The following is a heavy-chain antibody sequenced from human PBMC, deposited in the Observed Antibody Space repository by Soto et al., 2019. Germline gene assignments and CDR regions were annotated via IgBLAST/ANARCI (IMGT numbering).Heavy chain of an antibody. CDR1: GGSISSYY. CDR2: IYYSGST. D-gene: IGHD3-9*01. Sequence: PSETLSLTCTVSGGSISSYYWSWIRQPPGKGLEWIGYIYYSGSTNYNPSLKSRVTISVDTSKNQFSLKLSSVTAADTAVYYCARSRYYILTGYQYYFDYWGQGTLVPVSP. V-gene: IGHV4-59*01. CDR3: ARSRYYILTGYQYYFDY. J-gene: IGHJ4*02.